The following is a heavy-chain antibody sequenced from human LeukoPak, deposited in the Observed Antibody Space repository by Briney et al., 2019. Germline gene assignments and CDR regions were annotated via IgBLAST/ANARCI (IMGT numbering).Heavy chain of an antibody. CDR3: ARDRHSSGYYAWFDP. Sequence: GASVKVSCKASGYTFTGYYMHWVRQAPGQGLEWMGWINPNSGGTNYAQKFQGRVTMTGDTSISTAYMELSRLRSDDTAVYYCARDRHSSGYYAWFDPWGQGTLVTVSS. D-gene: IGHD3-22*01. V-gene: IGHV1-2*02. J-gene: IGHJ5*02. CDR2: INPNSGGT. CDR1: GYTFTGYY.